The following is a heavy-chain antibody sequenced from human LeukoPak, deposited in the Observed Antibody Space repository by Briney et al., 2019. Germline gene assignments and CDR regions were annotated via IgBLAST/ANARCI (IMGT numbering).Heavy chain of an antibody. Sequence: GGSLRLSCAASGFTFSSYAMSWVRQAPGKGLEWVSAISGSGGSTYYADSVKGRFTIPRDNSKNTLYLQMNSLRAEDTAVYYCAKAGYYYDSSGYYIPRDDAFDIWGQGTMVTVSS. CDR1: GFTFSSYA. J-gene: IGHJ3*02. CDR2: ISGSGGST. V-gene: IGHV3-23*01. CDR3: AKAGYYYDSSGYYIPRDDAFDI. D-gene: IGHD3-22*01.